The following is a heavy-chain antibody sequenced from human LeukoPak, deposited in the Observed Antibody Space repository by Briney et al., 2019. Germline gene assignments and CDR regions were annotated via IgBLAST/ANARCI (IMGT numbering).Heavy chain of an antibody. D-gene: IGHD4-17*01. CDR3: AGGDYDYFDY. J-gene: IGHJ4*02. Sequence: GGSLRLSCVASGFTFSDYYMSWIRQAPGKGLEWVSSISSSSSYIYYADSVKGRFTISRDNAKNSLYLQMNSLRAEDTAVYYCAGGDYDYFDYWGQGTLVTVSS. CDR1: GFTFSDYY. CDR2: ISSSSSYI. V-gene: IGHV3-11*06.